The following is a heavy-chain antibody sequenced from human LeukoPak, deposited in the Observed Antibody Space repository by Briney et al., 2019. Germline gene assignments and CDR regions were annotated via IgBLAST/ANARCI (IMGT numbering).Heavy chain of an antibody. J-gene: IGHJ4*02. CDR2: IFYTGST. D-gene: IGHD3-10*01. CDR3: ARGPWSGSGSHYDY. CDR1: GGSVSSGSYY. Sequence: PSETLSLTCIVSGGSVSSGSYYWSWIRQPPGKGLEWIGYIFYTGSTNYNPSLKSRVTISVDTSKNQFSLNLRSVTAADTAVYYCARGPWSGSGSHYDYWGQGTLVTVSS. V-gene: IGHV4-61*01.